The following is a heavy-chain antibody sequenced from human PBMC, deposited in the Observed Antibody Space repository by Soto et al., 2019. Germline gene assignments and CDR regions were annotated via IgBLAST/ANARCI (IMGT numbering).Heavy chain of an antibody. V-gene: IGHV1-18*01. Sequence: QVQLVQSGAEVKKPGASVKVSCKASGYTFTSYGISWVRQAPGQGLEWMGWISAYNGNTNYAQKLQGRVTMPTDTPTSTGYMALGSLRSDDTAVYYCARAPGRGDYGAGSLVYYYYGMDVWGQGTTVTVSS. CDR1: GYTFTSYG. CDR3: ARAPGRGDYGAGSLVYYYYGMDV. CDR2: ISAYNGNT. D-gene: IGHD3-10*01. J-gene: IGHJ6*02.